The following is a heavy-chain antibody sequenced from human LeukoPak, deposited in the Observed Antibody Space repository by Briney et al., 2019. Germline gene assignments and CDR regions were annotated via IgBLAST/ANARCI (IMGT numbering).Heavy chain of an antibody. Sequence: GGSLKLSCAASGFTFSGSAMHWVRQASGKGLEWVGRIRSKANSYATAYAASVKGRFTISRDDSKNTAYLQMSSLKTEDTAVYYCSTSRRRGYTYGYTWGQGTLVTVSS. V-gene: IGHV3-73*01. D-gene: IGHD5-18*01. CDR1: GFTFSGSA. CDR2: IRSKANSYAT. J-gene: IGHJ5*02. CDR3: STSRRRGYTYGYT.